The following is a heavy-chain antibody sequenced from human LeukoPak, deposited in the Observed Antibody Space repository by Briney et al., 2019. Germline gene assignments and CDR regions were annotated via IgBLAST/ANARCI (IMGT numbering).Heavy chain of an antibody. J-gene: IGHJ4*02. CDR1: GFTFSSYG. CDR2: ISYDGSNK. CDR3: AKSDDIVATIYDY. V-gene: IGHV3-30*18. D-gene: IGHD5-12*01. Sequence: GGSLRLSCAASGFTFSSYGMHWLRQAPGKGLEWVAVISYDGSNKYYADSVKGRFTISRDNSKNTLYLQMNSLRAEDTAVYYCAKSDDIVATIYDYWGQGTLVTVSS.